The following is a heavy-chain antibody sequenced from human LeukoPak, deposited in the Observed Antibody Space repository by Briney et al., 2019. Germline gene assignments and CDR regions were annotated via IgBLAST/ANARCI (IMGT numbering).Heavy chain of an antibody. Sequence: PGGSLRLSCAASGFTFANACMSWVRLAPGKGLEWVGHIKSKTDGGTTDYAAPVKGRFTISRDDSENTLYLQMNSLKTEDTAVYYCTTGTWIQLWLADYWGQGTLVTVSS. CDR3: TTGTWIQLWLADY. D-gene: IGHD5-18*01. J-gene: IGHJ4*02. V-gene: IGHV3-15*01. CDR1: GFTFANAC. CDR2: IKSKTDGGTT.